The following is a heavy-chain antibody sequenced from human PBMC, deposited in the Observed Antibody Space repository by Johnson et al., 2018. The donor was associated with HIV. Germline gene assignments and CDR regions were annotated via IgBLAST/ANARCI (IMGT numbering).Heavy chain of an antibody. D-gene: IGHD7-27*01. J-gene: IGHJ3*02. CDR1: GFTFSSYW. Sequence: VQLVESGGGLVQPGGSLRLSCAASGFTFSSYWMHWVRQAPGKGLVWVSRINSDGSSTRYGDSVKGRFTISRDNAKNTLYLQMNSLRAEDTAVYYCASDWGSRNAFDIWGQGTMVTVSS. CDR3: ASDWGSRNAFDI. CDR2: INSDGSST. V-gene: IGHV3-74*01.